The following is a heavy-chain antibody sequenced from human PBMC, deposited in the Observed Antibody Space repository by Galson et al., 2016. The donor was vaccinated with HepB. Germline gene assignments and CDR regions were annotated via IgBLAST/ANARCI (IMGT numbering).Heavy chain of an antibody. CDR2: VDIHGVP. CDR3: AREVGQLGYWYFDL. Sequence: SLRLSCAASGFIFRNHDIHWVRQATGKRLEWVSAVDIHGVPYYSDSVKGRFTVSGEDSKNSLYLEMNSLGAGDTAIYYCAREVGQLGYWYFDLWGRGSLVTVSS. V-gene: IGHV3-13*05. J-gene: IGHJ2*01. CDR1: GFIFRNHD. D-gene: IGHD5-24*01.